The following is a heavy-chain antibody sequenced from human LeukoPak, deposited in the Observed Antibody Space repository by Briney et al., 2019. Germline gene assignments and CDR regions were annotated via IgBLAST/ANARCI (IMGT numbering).Heavy chain of an antibody. Sequence: SVKVSCKASGGTFISYAISWVGQAPGQGLEWMGGIIPIFGTANYAQKFQGRVTITADESTSTAYMELSSLRSEDTAVYYCARVGVDTAMVTYYYFDYWGQGTLVTVSS. D-gene: IGHD5-18*01. V-gene: IGHV1-69*01. J-gene: IGHJ4*02. CDR1: GGTFISYA. CDR3: ARVGVDTAMVTYYYFDY. CDR2: IIPIFGTA.